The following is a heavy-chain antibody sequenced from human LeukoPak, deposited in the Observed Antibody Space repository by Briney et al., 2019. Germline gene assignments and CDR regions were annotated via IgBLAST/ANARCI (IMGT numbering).Heavy chain of an antibody. D-gene: IGHD1-26*01. J-gene: IGHJ6*03. CDR2: INPNSGGT. Sequence: GASVKVSCKASGYTFTGYYMHWVRQAPGQGLEWMGWINPNSGGTNYAQKFQGRVTMTRDTSISTAYMELSRLRSDDTAVYYCARVGWSYSIPGYYYYMDVWGKGTTVTVSS. V-gene: IGHV1-2*02. CDR1: GYTFTGYY. CDR3: ARVGWSYSIPGYYYYMDV.